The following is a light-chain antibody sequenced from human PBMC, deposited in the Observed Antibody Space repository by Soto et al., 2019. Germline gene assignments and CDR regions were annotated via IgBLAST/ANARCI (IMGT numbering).Light chain of an antibody. J-gene: IGKJ3*01. Sequence: EVVLTQSPGTLSLSPGDRATLSCRASQSISSIYLAWYQQKPGQAPRLLIYATSSRATGIPDRFSGSGSGTDFTLTISRLEPEDLAVYYCQQYGRSPFTFGPGTKVDIK. CDR3: QQYGRSPFT. CDR2: ATS. CDR1: QSISSIY. V-gene: IGKV3-20*01.